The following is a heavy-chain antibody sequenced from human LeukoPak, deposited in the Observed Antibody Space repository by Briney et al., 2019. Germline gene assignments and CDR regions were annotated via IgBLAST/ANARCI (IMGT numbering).Heavy chain of an antibody. J-gene: IGHJ4*02. CDR1: GFTFSSYA. Sequence: GGSLRLSCAASGFTFSSYAMHWVRQAPGKGLEWVAVISYDGSNKYYADSVKGRFTISRDNSKNTLYLQMNSPRAEDTAVYYCASQELGSFDYWGQGTLVTVSS. V-gene: IGHV3-30*01. CDR2: ISYDGSNK. D-gene: IGHD7-27*01. CDR3: ASQELGSFDY.